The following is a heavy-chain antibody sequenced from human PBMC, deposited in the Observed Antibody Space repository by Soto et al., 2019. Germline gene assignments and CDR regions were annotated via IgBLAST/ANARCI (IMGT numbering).Heavy chain of an antibody. CDR1: VDIVSSNSAA. CDR2: TYYRSKWYN. J-gene: IGHJ3*02. V-gene: IGHV6-1*01. D-gene: IGHD6-19*01. CDR3: ARAPGIAVDGAFDI. Sequence: SQTLSLTCAISVDIVSSNSAAWNCIRQSPSRGLEWLGRTYYRSKWYNDYAVSVKSRITINPDTSKNQFSLQLNSVTPEDTAVYYCARAPGIAVDGAFDIWGQGTMVTVSS.